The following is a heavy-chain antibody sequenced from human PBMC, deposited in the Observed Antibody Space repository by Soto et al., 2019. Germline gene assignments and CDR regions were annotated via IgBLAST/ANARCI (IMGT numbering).Heavy chain of an antibody. Sequence: QVQLVQSGTEVKKPGSSVKVSCKTSGGTFSSFPIAWVRQAPGQGLEWVGGIIPVLGAPSYAQTFQGRVTITADESTSAAYLELSSLRSDDTAVYFCAREAGSGSYYPEDYWGQGTLITVSS. CDR2: IIPVLGAP. D-gene: IGHD1-26*01. CDR1: GGTFSSFP. V-gene: IGHV1-69*01. J-gene: IGHJ4*02. CDR3: AREAGSGSYYPEDY.